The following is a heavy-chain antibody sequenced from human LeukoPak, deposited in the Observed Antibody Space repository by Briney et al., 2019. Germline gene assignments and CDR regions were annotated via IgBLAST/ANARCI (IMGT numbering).Heavy chain of an antibody. Sequence: GGSLRLSCAAPGFTFSNYSMKWVRQAPGKGLEWVANIKQDGSEKYYVDSVKGRFTVSRDNPKNSLYLQMNSLRAEDTAVYYCARVRTGTRDFDSWGQGTLVTVSS. CDR3: ARVRTGTRDFDS. CDR1: GFTFSNYS. D-gene: IGHD1-14*01. J-gene: IGHJ4*02. V-gene: IGHV3-7*04. CDR2: IKQDGSEK.